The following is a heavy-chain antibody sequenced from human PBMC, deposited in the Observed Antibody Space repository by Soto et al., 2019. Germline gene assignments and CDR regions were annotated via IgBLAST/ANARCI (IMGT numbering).Heavy chain of an antibody. D-gene: IGHD3-10*01. J-gene: IGHJ4*02. CDR3: AKESLDYFDSGRFYSPAFDH. CDR1: GFTFSSFA. CDR2: ISFDGRDI. Sequence: ESGGGVVHPGTSLRLSCVTSGFTFSSFAMDWVRQAPGKGLEWVAAISFDGRDISYRESVKGRFSISRDRFKNTVYLEMNSLRPEDTAVYYCAKESLDYFDSGRFYSPAFDHWGQGILVSVSS. V-gene: IGHV3-30*18.